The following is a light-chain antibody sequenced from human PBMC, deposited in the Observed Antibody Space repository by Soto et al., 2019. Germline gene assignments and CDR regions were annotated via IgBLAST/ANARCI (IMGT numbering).Light chain of an antibody. Sequence: EIVLTQSPGTLSFSPGERATLSCRASQSVTSNYLAWYQQKPGQAPRLLFFGASIRATGIPDRFSGSGSGTDFTLTISSLQPEDFATYYCQQSYTSWWTFGQGTKVDI. J-gene: IGKJ1*01. CDR2: GAS. CDR3: QQSYTSWWT. CDR1: QSVTSNY. V-gene: IGKV3-20*01.